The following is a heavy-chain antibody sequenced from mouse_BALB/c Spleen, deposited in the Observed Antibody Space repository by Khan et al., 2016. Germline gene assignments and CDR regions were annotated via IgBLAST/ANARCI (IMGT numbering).Heavy chain of an antibody. CDR1: VYSITSGYY. D-gene: IGHD2-14*01. Sequence: EVQLQESGPGLVKPSQSLSLTCSVTVYSITSGYYWNWIRQLPRNKLERMGYISYDGSNNYNPSLKNRISITRDTSTNQFFLKLNSVTTEDTATXYCAKGVRREGCDYGGEGTTLTVSS. J-gene: IGHJ2*01. V-gene: IGHV3-6*02. CDR3: AKGVRREGCDY. CDR2: ISYDGSN.